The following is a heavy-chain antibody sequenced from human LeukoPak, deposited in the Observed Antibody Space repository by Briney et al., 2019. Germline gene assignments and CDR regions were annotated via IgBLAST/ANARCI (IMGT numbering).Heavy chain of an antibody. D-gene: IGHD6-19*01. J-gene: IGHJ4*02. V-gene: IGHV3-21*01. CDR2: ISSSSSYI. Sequence: PGGSLRLSCAASGFTFSSYSMNWVRQAPGKGLEWVSSISSSSSYIYYADSVKGRFTISRDNSKNTLYLQMNSLRAEDTAVYYCAREYVYSGWYRSFDYWGQGTLVTVSS. CDR1: GFTFSSYS. CDR3: AREYVYSGWYRSFDY.